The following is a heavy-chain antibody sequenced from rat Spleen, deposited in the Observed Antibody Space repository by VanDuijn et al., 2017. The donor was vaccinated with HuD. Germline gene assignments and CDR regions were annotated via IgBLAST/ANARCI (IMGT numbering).Heavy chain of an antibody. CDR2: FSYDVFTT. V-gene: IGHV5-29*01. D-gene: IGHD1-9*01. J-gene: IGHJ2*01. CDR3: ARRHYGYTDYFDY. Sequence: EVQLVESGGGLVQPGRSLKLPCAASGFTFSDYGLAWVGQAPPKGLGWVAAFSYDVFTTYYRDSVRGRFTISRDDAKSTLSLQMDSLRSEDTATYYCARRHYGYTDYFDYWGQGVMVTVSS. CDR1: GFTFSDYG.